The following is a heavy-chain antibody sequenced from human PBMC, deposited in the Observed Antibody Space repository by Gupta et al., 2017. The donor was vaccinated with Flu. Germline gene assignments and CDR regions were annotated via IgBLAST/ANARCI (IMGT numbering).Heavy chain of an antibody. CDR2: VGYSGNT. Sequence: QLQLQESGPGLVKPSETLSLICTVSGGPISDTSYYWGWIRQPPGKGLEWIGNVGYSGNTFYNPSLKSRVTISVDTSKNKFSLKLSSVTAADTAVYYCARRITYGKTCDYWGQGSLVTVSS. D-gene: IGHD3-10*01. V-gene: IGHV4-39*01. CDR1: GGPISDTSYY. CDR3: ARRITYGKTCDY. J-gene: IGHJ4*02.